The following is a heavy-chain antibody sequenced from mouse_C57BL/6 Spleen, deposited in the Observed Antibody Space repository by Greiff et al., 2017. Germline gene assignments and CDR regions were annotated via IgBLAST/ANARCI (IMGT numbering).Heavy chain of an antibody. J-gene: IGHJ4*01. CDR1: GYTFTSYW. CDR2: INPSSGYT. V-gene: IGHV1-7*01. D-gene: IGHD1-1*01. CDR3: AHHGYGSSPYAMDY. Sequence: VQVVESGAELAKPGASVKLSCKASGYTFTSYWMHWVKQRPGQGLEWIGYINPSSGYTKYNQKFKDKATLTADKSSSTAYMPLSSLTYEDSAVYYCAHHGYGSSPYAMDYWGQGTSVTVSS.